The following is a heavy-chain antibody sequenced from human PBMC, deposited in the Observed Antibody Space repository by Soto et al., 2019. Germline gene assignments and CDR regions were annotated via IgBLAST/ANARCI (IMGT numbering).Heavy chain of an antibody. CDR1: GGTFGSYA. V-gene: IGHV1-69*01. CDR3: ARSQGSSTSLEIYYYYYYGMDV. Sequence: QVQLVQSGAEVQKPGSSVKVSCKASGGTFGSYAISWVRQAPGQGLEWMGGIIPIPGTANYGQKFQGRVTIAADEYTSTAYMELSSLRSEDTAVYYCARSQGSSTSLEIYYYYYYGMDVWGQGTTVTVSS. J-gene: IGHJ6*02. D-gene: IGHD2-2*01. CDR2: IIPIPGTA.